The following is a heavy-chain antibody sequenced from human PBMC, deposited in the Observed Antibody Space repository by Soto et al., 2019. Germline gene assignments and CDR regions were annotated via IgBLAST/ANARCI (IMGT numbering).Heavy chain of an antibody. CDR2: IQKKADGGAT. V-gene: IGHV3-15*01. CDR1: GINFSNAW. Sequence: EVQLVESGGGLVKDGGSLRLSCAVSGINFSNAWMAWVRQAPGKGLEWVGRIQKKADGGATEYAASVKGRLSISRDDSKNTLDLPMDSLKTEDSAVYSCTIMGLGTFQYWGQGTLLTVSS. D-gene: IGHD1-26*01. J-gene: IGHJ4*02. CDR3: TIMGLGTFQY.